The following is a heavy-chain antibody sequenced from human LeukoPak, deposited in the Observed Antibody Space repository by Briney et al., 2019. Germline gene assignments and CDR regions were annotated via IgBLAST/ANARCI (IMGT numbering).Heavy chain of an antibody. CDR3: VREKYCTPTDCLHGRFYFNC. Sequence: GGSLRLSCAASGFAFSTYNMHWVRQAPGKGLEWEAVISYDGRNENHAESVKGRFTVSRDNSKDTLYLQMNTLRTEDTALYYCVREKYCTPTDCLHGRFYFNCWGQGTLVTVSS. D-gene: IGHD2-8*01. V-gene: IGHV3-30*04. J-gene: IGHJ4*02. CDR2: ISYDGRNE. CDR1: GFAFSTYN.